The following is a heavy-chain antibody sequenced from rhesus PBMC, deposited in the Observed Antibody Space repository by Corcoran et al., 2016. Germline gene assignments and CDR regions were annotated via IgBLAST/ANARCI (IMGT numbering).Heavy chain of an antibody. D-gene: IGHD6-31*01. CDR2: IYGSGGST. V-gene: IGHV4-93*01. CDR3: ARPWGIAAAGSDY. J-gene: IGHJ4*01. Sequence: QVQLQESGPAVVKPSETLSLTCAVSGGSISSSNWWSWIRQSPGKGLEWIGGIYGSGGSTEYNPSLKSRVTISKDTSKNHFSLKLSFVTAADTAVYYCARPWGIAAAGSDYWGQGVLVTVSS. CDR1: GGSISSSNW.